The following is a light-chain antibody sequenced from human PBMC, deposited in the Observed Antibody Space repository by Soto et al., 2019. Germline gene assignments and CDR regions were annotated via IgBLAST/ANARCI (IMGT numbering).Light chain of an antibody. Sequence: QSVLTQPASVSVSPGQSITISCTGTSSDVGGFNYVSWYQQHPGKAPKLMIYDVTTRPSGVSYRFSGSKSGNTASLTISGLQAEDEADYYCNSYTSSSTYVFGTGTKLTVL. CDR1: SSDVGGFNY. J-gene: IGLJ1*01. CDR2: DVT. V-gene: IGLV2-14*03. CDR3: NSYTSSSTYV.